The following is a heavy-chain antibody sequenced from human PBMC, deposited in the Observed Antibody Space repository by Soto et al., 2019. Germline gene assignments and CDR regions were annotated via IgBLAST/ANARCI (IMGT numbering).Heavy chain of an antibody. J-gene: IGHJ6*02. D-gene: IGHD3-3*01. CDR2: IVVGSGNT. Sequence: ASVKVCCKASGFTITSSAVQWVRQARGQRLEWIGWIVVGSGNTNYAQKFQERVTITRDMSTSTAYMELSSLRSEDTAVYYCAAEDSTSGDFWSGYYYYYYYGMDVWGQGTTVTVSS. V-gene: IGHV1-58*01. CDR3: AAEDSTSGDFWSGYYYYYYYGMDV. CDR1: GFTITSSA.